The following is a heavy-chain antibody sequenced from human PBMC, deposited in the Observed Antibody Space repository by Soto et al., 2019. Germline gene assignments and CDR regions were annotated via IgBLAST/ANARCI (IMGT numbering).Heavy chain of an antibody. V-gene: IGHV3-53*01. J-gene: IGHJ6*02. CDR3: ARKSMVTAPLVGFGMDV. CDR2: IYSGGST. CDR1: GFTVSSNY. D-gene: IGHD2-21*02. Sequence: PGGSLRLSCAASGFTVSSNYMSWVRQAPGKGLEWGSVIYSGGSTYYADSVKSRFTISRDNSKNTLYLQMNSLRAEDTAVYYCARKSMVTAPLVGFGMDVWGQGTTVTVSS.